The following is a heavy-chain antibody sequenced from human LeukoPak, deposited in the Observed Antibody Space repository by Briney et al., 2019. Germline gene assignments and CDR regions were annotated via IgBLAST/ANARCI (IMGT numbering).Heavy chain of an antibody. D-gene: IGHD3-22*01. J-gene: IGHJ4*02. CDR3: AKMIVVVITTGYYFDY. CDR1: GFTFSSYA. CDR2: ISGSGGST. Sequence: GGSLRLSCAASGFTFSSYAMSWVRPAPGKGLEWVSAISGSGGSTYYADSVKGRFTISRDNSKNTLYLQMNSLRAEDMAVYYCAKMIVVVITTGYYFDYWGQGTLVTVSS. V-gene: IGHV3-23*01.